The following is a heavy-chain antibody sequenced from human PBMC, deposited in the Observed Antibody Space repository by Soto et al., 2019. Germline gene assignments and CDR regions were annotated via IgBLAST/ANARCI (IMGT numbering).Heavy chain of an antibody. CDR2: ISSGSSYI. CDR3: ARRRAAAGTLTFDY. D-gene: IGHD6-13*01. Sequence: GGSLRLSCAASGFIFTGYNMNWVRQAPGKGLEWVSSISSGSSYIYYADSVKGRFTISRDNAKNSLYLQMNTLRAEDAALYYCARRRAAAGTLTFDYWGQGTRVTVSS. CDR1: GFIFTGYN. V-gene: IGHV3-21*01. J-gene: IGHJ4*02.